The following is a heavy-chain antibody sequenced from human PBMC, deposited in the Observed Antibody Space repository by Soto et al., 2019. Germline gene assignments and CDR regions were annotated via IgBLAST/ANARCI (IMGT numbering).Heavy chain of an antibody. J-gene: IGHJ4*02. CDR2: INHSGST. D-gene: IGHD6-6*01. Sequence: ETLSLTCAVYVGSFSGYSWSWIRQPPGKGLEWIGEINHSGSTNYNPSLKSRVTISVDTSKNQFSLKLSSVTAADTAVYYCARGGNGSSSDYWGQGTLVTVSS. V-gene: IGHV4-34*01. CDR1: VGSFSGYS. CDR3: ARGGNGSSSDY.